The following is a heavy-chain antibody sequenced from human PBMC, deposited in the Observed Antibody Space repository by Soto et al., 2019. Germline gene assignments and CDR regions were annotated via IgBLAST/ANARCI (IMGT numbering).Heavy chain of an antibody. D-gene: IGHD5-12*01. CDR1: GFTFSSYA. CDR3: ARDRRIVATSYGMDV. Sequence: QVQLVESGGGVVQPGRSLRLSCAASGFTFSSYAMHWVRQAPGKGLEWVAVISYDGSNKYYADSVKGRFTISRDNSKNTLYLQMYSLRAEDTAVYYCARDRRIVATSYGMDVWGQGTTVTVSS. CDR2: ISYDGSNK. V-gene: IGHV3-30-3*01. J-gene: IGHJ6*02.